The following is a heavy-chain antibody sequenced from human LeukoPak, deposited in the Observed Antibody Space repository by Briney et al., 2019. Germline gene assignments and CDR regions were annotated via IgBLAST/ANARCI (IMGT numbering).Heavy chain of an antibody. CDR3: ARQPGSGTDYFDY. Sequence: GESLKISCKGSGYNFISYWIGWVRQMPGKGLEWMGIIYPGDSNTRYSPSFQGQVAISADKSISAAYLQWTSLKASDTAMYYCARQPGSGTDYFDYWGQGTLVTVSS. D-gene: IGHD3-10*01. CDR2: IYPGDSNT. CDR1: GYNFISYW. V-gene: IGHV5-51*01. J-gene: IGHJ4*02.